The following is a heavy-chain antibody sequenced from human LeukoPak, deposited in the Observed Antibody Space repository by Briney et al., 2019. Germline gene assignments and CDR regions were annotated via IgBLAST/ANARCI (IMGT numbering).Heavy chain of an antibody. Sequence: SETLSLTCTVSGGSISSGSYYWSWIRQPPGKGLEWIGSIYHSGSTYYNPSLKSRVTISVDTSKNQFSLKLSSVTAADTAVYYCARDGYYDFWSGYYGIYYWGQGTLVTVSS. CDR1: GGSISSGSYY. CDR3: ARDGYYDFWSGYYGIYY. CDR2: IYHSGST. V-gene: IGHV4-39*07. D-gene: IGHD3-3*01. J-gene: IGHJ4*02.